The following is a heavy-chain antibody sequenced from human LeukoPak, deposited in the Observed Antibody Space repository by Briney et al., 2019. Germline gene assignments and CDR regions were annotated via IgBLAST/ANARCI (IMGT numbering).Heavy chain of an antibody. Sequence: PGGSLRLACVVSGLTYSNRAMTWVRQAPGKGLEWVSSISISGNKILYADSVKGRFTISRDNSKNTLFLRMNSLQTEDTGVYFCANELRPNDYWGQGTLVTVS. CDR3: ANELRPNDY. J-gene: IGHJ4*02. D-gene: IGHD4-17*01. V-gene: IGHV3-23*01. CDR2: ISISGNKI. CDR1: GLTYSNRA.